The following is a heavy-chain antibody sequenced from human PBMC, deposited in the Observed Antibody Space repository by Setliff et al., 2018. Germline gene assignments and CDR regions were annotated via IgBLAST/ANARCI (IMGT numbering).Heavy chain of an antibody. J-gene: IGHJ5*02. D-gene: IGHD6-19*01. CDR1: GYTLTELS. CDR3: ATDKMAVAGTWFDP. CDR2: FDPEDGET. V-gene: IGHV1-24*01. Sequence: ASVKVSCKVSGYTLTELSMHWVRQAPRKGLEWMGGFDPEDGETIYAQKFQGRVTMTEDTSTDTAYMELSSLRSEDTAVYYCATDKMAVAGTWFDPWGQGTLVTVSS.